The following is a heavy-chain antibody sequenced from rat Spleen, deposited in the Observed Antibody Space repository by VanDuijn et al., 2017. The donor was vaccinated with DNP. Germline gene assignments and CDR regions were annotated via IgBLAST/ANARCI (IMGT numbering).Heavy chain of an antibody. Sequence: VQLKESGPGLVQPSQTLSLTCTVSGFTFTDYWMTWIRQVPGKGLEWIASITSSGGGTFYSDSVKGRFSMSKDNAKNTQYLQMDSLRSEDTATYDCARSPYSSYMGAMDAWGQGTSVTVSS. CDR1: GFTFTDYW. CDR3: ARSPYSSYMGAMDA. J-gene: IGHJ4*01. CDR2: ITSSGGGT. V-gene: IGHV5-31*01. D-gene: IGHD1-2*01.